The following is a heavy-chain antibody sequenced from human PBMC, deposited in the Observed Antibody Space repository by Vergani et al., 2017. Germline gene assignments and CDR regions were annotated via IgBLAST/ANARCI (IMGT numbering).Heavy chain of an antibody. V-gene: IGHV3-53*01. J-gene: IGHJ6*03. CDR2: IYSGGST. CDR1: GFTVSSNY. CDR3: ARVGYCSGGSCYYMDV. Sequence: EVQLVESGGDLIQPGGSLRLSCAASGFTVSSNYMSWVRQAPGKGLEWVSVIYSGGSTYYADSVKGRFTISRDNSKNTLYLQMNSRRAEDTAVYYCARVGYCSGGSCYYMDVWGKGTTVTVSS. D-gene: IGHD2-15*01.